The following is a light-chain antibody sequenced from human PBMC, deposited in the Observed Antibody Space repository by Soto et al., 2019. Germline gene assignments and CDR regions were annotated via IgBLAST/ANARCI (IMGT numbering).Light chain of an antibody. V-gene: IGLV3-1*01. CDR3: QAWDSSSVV. CDR2: EDT. Sequence: SSELTQSPSVSVSPGQTATITCSGDKLGDKYADWYQQKPGQSPVVVIYEDTKRPSGIPERFSGSNSGNTATLTISGTQAMDEADYYCQAWDSSSVVFGGGTKLTVL. CDR1: KLGDKY. J-gene: IGLJ2*01.